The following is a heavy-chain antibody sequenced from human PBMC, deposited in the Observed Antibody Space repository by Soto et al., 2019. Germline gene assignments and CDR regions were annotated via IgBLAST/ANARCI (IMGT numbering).Heavy chain of an antibody. CDR2: IFHSGST. V-gene: IGHV4-4*02. CDR1: GGSISNSNW. Sequence: QVQLQESGPGLVKPSGTLSLTCAVFGGSISNSNWWTWVRQPPGKGLDWIGEIFHSGSTNYNSSLMGRVTISVDKANNQFSLKLSSVTAADTAVYYCAPRPMVGAAIWGQGTLVTVSS. D-gene: IGHD2-15*01. CDR3: APRPMVGAAI. J-gene: IGHJ4*02.